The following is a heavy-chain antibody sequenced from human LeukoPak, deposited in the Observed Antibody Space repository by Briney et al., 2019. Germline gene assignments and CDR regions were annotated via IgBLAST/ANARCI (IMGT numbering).Heavy chain of an antibody. J-gene: IGHJ6*03. Sequence: GGSLRLSCAASGFNYSSYTMNWVRQTPGMGLEWLSYISASRDITYYADSVKGRFTISRDNAKNSLYLQMNSLRAEDTAVYYCVRGSLASGVVVYYYYYLDVWGKGTTVTVSS. CDR2: ISASRDIT. V-gene: IGHV3-48*01. CDR3: VRGSLASGVVVYYYYYLDV. CDR1: GFNYSSYT. D-gene: IGHD3-3*01.